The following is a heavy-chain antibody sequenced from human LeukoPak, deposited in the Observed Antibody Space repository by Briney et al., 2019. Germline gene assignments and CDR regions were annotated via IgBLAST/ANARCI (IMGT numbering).Heavy chain of an antibody. V-gene: IGHV3-48*04. CDR1: GFSFSSYA. J-gene: IGHJ4*02. D-gene: IGHD3-16*02. CDR2: ISSSGGTI. CDR3: ARGGYVWGSYRYLSDY. Sequence: GGSLRLSCATSGFSFSSYAMSWVRQAPGKGLEWVSYISSSGGTIYYADSVKGRFTISRDNAKNSLYLQMNSLRAEDTAVYYCARGGYVWGSYRYLSDYWGQGTLVTVSS.